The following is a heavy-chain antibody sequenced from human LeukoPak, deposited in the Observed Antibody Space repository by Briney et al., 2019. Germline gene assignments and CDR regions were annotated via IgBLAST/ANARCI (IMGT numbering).Heavy chain of an antibody. Sequence: PGGSLRLSCAASGFTFSSYAMHWVRQAPGKGLEWVAVISYDGSNKYYADSVKGRFTISRDNSKNTLYLQMNSLRAEDTAVYYCARDKIDGSSYAFDIWGQGTMVTVSS. J-gene: IGHJ3*02. CDR1: GFTFSSYA. V-gene: IGHV3-30-3*01. D-gene: IGHD5-24*01. CDR3: ARDKIDGSSYAFDI. CDR2: ISYDGSNK.